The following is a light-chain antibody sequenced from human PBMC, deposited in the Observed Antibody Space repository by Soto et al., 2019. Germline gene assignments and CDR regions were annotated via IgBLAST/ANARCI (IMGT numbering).Light chain of an antibody. V-gene: IGLV2-14*01. CDR3: SSYTSSIPV. Sequence: QSALTQPASVSGSPGQSITISCTGTGSDVGGFDYVSWYQHHPGKAPKLIIYEVTYRPSGVSNRFSGSKSGNTASLTISGLQPEDEADYFCSSYTSSIPVFGGGTKVTVL. J-gene: IGLJ3*02. CDR2: EVT. CDR1: GSDVGGFDY.